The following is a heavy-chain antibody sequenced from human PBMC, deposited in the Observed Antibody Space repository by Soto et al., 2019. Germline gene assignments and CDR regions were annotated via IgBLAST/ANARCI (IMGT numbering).Heavy chain of an antibody. CDR2: IYWNDDK. CDR1: GFSLRTTGVG. CDR3: AHTWGLPFDY. D-gene: IGHD3-16*01. J-gene: IGHJ4*02. Sequence: QITLKESGPTLVKPTQTLTLTCTYSGFSLRTTGVGVGWIRQPPGKALEWLGIIYWNDDKRYSPSLKSRFTLXCDISKSQVVLTMTNMDPVDTATYYCAHTWGLPFDYWGQGTLVIVSS. V-gene: IGHV2-5*01.